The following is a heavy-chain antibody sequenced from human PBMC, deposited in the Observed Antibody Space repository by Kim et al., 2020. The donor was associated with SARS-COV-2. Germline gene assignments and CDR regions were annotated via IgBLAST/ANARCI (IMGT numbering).Heavy chain of an antibody. V-gene: IGHV3-33*01. J-gene: IGHJ4*02. Sequence: GGSLRLSCAAAGFTFSSYGCHGGRQAPGKGLEWVAGIWDDGSKKSYADSVKGRFTISRDNSKNKLYLQMNSLRAEDTAVYYCAREGIAAAGPPFDYWGQGTLVTVSS. D-gene: IGHD6-13*01. CDR2: IWDDGSKK. CDR3: AREGIAAAGPPFDY. CDR1: GFTFSSYG.